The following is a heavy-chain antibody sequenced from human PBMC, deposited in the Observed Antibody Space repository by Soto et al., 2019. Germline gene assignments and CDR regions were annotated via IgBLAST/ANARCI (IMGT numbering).Heavy chain of an antibody. CDR3: ARRALPQCINGVCYKDGFWDY. CDR2: IYYSGTT. J-gene: IGHJ4*02. Sequence: SATLSLTCTVSGGSVSSGGYYWSWIRQHPGTGLEWIGYIYYSGTTYFNPSLKSRASISLDTSKNEFSLKLTSVTAADTAVYYCARRALPQCINGVCYKDGFWDYWGQGALVTVSS. V-gene: IGHV4-31*03. CDR1: GGSVSSGGYY. D-gene: IGHD2-8*01.